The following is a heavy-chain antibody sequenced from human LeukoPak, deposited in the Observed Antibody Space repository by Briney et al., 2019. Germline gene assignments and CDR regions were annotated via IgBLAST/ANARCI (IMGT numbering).Heavy chain of an antibody. D-gene: IGHD1-26*01. CDR3: ARVGFRGAFLWFDP. V-gene: IGHV1-46*01. CDR1: GYTFSMYN. CDR2: INPSGGT. J-gene: IGHJ5*02. Sequence: ASVKVSCKASGYTFSMYNMHWVRQAPGQGLEWMGIINPSGGTSYAQKLQGRITMTRDTSTSTLYMELSSLRSEDTAVYYCARVGFRGAFLWFDPWGQGTLVTVSS.